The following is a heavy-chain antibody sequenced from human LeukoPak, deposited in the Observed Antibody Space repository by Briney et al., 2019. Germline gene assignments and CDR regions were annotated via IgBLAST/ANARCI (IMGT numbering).Heavy chain of an antibody. CDR3: ARFSYYGSGSPPAAHFDY. CDR1: GYTFTGYY. Sequence: ASVKVSCKASGYTFTGYYMHWVRQAPGQGLEWMGWINPNSGGTNYAQKFQGRVTMTRDTSISTAYMELSRLSSDDTAVYYCARFSYYGSGSPPAAHFDYWGQGTLVTVSS. J-gene: IGHJ4*02. D-gene: IGHD3-10*01. V-gene: IGHV1-2*02. CDR2: INPNSGGT.